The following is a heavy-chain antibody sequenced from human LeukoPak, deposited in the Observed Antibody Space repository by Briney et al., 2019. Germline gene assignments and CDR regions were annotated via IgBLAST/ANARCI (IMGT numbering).Heavy chain of an antibody. D-gene: IGHD3-22*01. CDR3: ARSTYYYDSSGYYYLGGFDY. Sequence: KPSETLSLTCTVSGGSISSYYWSWLRQPRGKGLEWIGYIYYSGSTNYNPSLKSRVTISVDTSKNQSSLKLSSVTAADTAVYYCARSTYYYDSSGYYYLGGFDYWGQGTLVTVSS. CDR2: IYYSGST. J-gene: IGHJ4*02. V-gene: IGHV4-59*08. CDR1: GGSISSYY.